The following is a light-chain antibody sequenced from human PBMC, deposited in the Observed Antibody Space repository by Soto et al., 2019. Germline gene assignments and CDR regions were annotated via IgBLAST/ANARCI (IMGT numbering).Light chain of an antibody. CDR1: QSVSSN. V-gene: IGKV3D-15*01. Sequence: EIEMTQSPATLSVSPGERSTLSCRASQSVSSNLAWFQQKPGQAPRVLIYGASSRATGIPNRFSGSGSGTDFTLTISRLEPEDFAVYYCQHYKTFGQGTKV. CDR3: QHYKT. CDR2: GAS. J-gene: IGKJ1*01.